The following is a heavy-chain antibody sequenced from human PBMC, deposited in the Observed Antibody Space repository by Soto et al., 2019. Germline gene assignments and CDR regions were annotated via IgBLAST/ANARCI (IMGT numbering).Heavy chain of an antibody. CDR3: TRGIRGSSGWSYYYGMDV. CDR1: GFTFSSYA. Sequence: EVQLLESGGGLVQPGGSLRLSCAASGFTFSSYAMSWVRQAPGKGLEWVSAISGSGGSTYYADSVKGRFTISRDNSKNTLYLQMNSLRAEDTAVYYCTRGIRGSSGWSYYYGMDVWGQGTTVTVSS. CDR2: ISGSGGST. J-gene: IGHJ6*02. D-gene: IGHD6-19*01. V-gene: IGHV3-23*01.